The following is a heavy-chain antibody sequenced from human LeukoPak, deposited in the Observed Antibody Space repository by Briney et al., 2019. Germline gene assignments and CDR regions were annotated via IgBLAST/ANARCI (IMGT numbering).Heavy chain of an antibody. CDR1: GFTFSGSA. V-gene: IGHV3-73*01. J-gene: IGHJ4*02. D-gene: IGHD3-22*01. Sequence: HPGGSLRLSCAASGFTFSGSAMYWVRQASGKGLEWVGHIRSKTNSYATAYAVAVKGRFTISRDDSTNTAYLQMNSLKTEDTAVYYCTRRSSDDSSGYYYQWGQGTLVTVSS. CDR2: IRSKTNSYAT. CDR3: TRRSSDDSSGYYYQ.